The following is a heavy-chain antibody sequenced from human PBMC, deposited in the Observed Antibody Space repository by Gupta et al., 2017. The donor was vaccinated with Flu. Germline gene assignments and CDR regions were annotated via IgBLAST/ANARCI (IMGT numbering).Heavy chain of an antibody. V-gene: IGHV4-4*08. J-gene: IGHJ1*01. CDR1: DGSISSYC. Sequence: QVRLQESGPGLVQPSETLSLTCTVSDGSISSYCWSWIRQPPGQRLEWIGYICYQGNSNYNPSLKSRITISLDTPKSQFSLRLTSVTAEDTAVYYCARESDSGIHHWGQGTLVTVSS. CDR2: ICYQGNS. D-gene: IGHD3-10*01. CDR3: ARESDSGIHH.